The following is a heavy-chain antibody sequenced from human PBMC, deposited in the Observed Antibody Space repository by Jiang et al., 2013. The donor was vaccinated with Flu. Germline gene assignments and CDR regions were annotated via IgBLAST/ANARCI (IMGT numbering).Heavy chain of an antibody. CDR3: ARDGATTSYYFDY. D-gene: IGHD1-14*01. V-gene: IGHV6-1*01. Sequence: SSNSAAWDWIRQSPSRGLEWLGRTYYRSKWYNTYAVSVRSRITINPDTSKNQFSLQLNSVTPEDTAVYYCARDGATTSYYFDYWGQGTLVTVSS. J-gene: IGHJ4*02. CDR2: TYYRSKWYN. CDR1: SSNSAA.